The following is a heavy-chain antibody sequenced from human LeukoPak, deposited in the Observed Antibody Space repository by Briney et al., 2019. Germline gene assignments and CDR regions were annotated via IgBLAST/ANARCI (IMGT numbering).Heavy chain of an antibody. D-gene: IGHD2-15*01. CDR1: GFTFSNYA. CDR3: AKVRAARANDAFDI. Sequence: PGRSLRLSCAATGFTFSNYAIHWGRQAPGKGLEWVAFISDDGSRQHYADSVKGRFTISRDNSKNTLHLQMNSLRAEDTAVYYCAKVRAARANDAFDIWGQGTMVTVSS. J-gene: IGHJ3*02. CDR2: ISDDGSRQ. V-gene: IGHV3-30-3*01.